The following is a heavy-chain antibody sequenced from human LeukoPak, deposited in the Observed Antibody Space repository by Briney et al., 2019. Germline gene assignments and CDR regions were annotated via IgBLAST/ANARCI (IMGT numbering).Heavy chain of an antibody. CDR1: GFTVSGHP. D-gene: IGHD6-13*01. CDR2: IYRGGNT. V-gene: IGHV3-53*05. J-gene: IGHJ4*02. Sequence: GGSLRLSCAASGFTVSGHPMSWARQAPGKGLEWVSVIYRGGNTYYADSVKGRFTISTDNSKNTLYLQMNSLRAEDTAVYYCAKDSTQYSSSWYPFDYWGQGTLVTVSS. CDR3: AKDSTQYSSSWYPFDY.